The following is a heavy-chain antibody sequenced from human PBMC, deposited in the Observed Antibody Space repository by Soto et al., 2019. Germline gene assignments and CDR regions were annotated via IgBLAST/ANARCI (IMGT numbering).Heavy chain of an antibody. CDR1: GYTFTIYA. J-gene: IGHJ4*02. CDR3: ARVYLGEDDYVWGSNRPDD. D-gene: IGHD3-16*02. CDR2: INAGNGNT. Sequence: ASVKVSCKASGYTFTIYAMHWVLQAPGQRLEWMGWINAGNGNTKYSQKFQGRVTITRDTSASTAYMELSSLRSEDTAVYYCARVYLGEDDYVWGSNRPDDWGQGTLVTVSS. V-gene: IGHV1-3*01.